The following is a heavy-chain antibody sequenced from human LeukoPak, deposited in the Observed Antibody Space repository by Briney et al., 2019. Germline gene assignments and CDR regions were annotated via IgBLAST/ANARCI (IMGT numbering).Heavy chain of an antibody. J-gene: IGHJ4*02. CDR3: ARGSRFIAAAGSLFDY. CDR1: GGSISSSNW. Sequence: SETLSLTCAVSGGSISSSNWWRWVRQPPGKGLEWIGEIYHSGSTNYNPSLKSRVTISVDKSKNQFSLKLSSATAADTAVYYCARGSRFIAAAGSLFDYWGQGTLVTVSS. CDR2: IYHSGST. D-gene: IGHD6-13*01. V-gene: IGHV4-4*02.